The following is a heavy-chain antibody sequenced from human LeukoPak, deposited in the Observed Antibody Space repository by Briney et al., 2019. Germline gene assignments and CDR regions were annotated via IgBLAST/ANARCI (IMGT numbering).Heavy chain of an antibody. V-gene: IGHV3-23*01. CDR2: ISGSTGNT. J-gene: IGHJ4*02. CDR1: GFTFSSYA. Sequence: GGSLRLSCAVSGFTFSSYAINWVRQAPGKGLEWVSVISGSTGNTYYADSVKGRFSISRDNSKNTLYLHMNSLRAEDTAVYYCATGGSWYEYYFDYWGQGTLVTVSS. CDR3: ATGGSWYEYYFDY. D-gene: IGHD2/OR15-2a*01.